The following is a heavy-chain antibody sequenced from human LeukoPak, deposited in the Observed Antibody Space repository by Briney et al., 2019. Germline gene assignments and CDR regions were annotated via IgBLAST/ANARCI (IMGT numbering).Heavy chain of an antibody. D-gene: IGHD5-18*01. CDR1: GFTFSSYG. CDR3: ARAPRDSYGYPHCGHYYYYYGMDV. CDR2: IWYDGSNK. J-gene: IGHJ6*02. V-gene: IGHV3-33*01. Sequence: GGSLRLSCAASGFTFSSYGMHRVRQAPGKGLEWVAVIWYDGSNKYYADSVKGRFTISRDNSKNTLYLQMNSLRAEDTAVYYCARAPRDSYGYPHCGHYYYYYGMDVWGQGTTVTVSS.